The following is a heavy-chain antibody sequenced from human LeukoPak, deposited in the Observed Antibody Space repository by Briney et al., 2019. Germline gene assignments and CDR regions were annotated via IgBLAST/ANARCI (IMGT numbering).Heavy chain of an antibody. CDR3: AKNFGGSYYQRDAFDI. Sequence: GGSLRLSCAASGFTFSSYAMSWVRQAPGKGLEWVSAISGSGGNTNYADSVKGRFTISRDNSKNTLYLQMNSLRAEDTAVYYCAKNFGGSYYQRDAFDIWGQGTMVTVSS. D-gene: IGHD1-26*01. CDR1: GFTFSSYA. J-gene: IGHJ3*02. CDR2: ISGSGGNT. V-gene: IGHV3-23*01.